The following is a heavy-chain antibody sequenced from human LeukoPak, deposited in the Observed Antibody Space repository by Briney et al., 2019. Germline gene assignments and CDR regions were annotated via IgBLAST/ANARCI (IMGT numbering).Heavy chain of an antibody. V-gene: IGHV3-64*01. J-gene: IGHJ6*03. D-gene: IGHD3-3*01. CDR2: ISSNGDST. CDR3: ARDFWSGYPSYYYMDV. CDR1: GFTFSSYA. Sequence: GGSLRLSCAASGFTFSSYAMHWVRQAPGKGLEYVSAISSNGDSTYYANSVKGRFTISRDNSKNTLYLQMNSLRAEDTAVYYCARDFWSGYPSYYYMDVWGKGTTVTVSS.